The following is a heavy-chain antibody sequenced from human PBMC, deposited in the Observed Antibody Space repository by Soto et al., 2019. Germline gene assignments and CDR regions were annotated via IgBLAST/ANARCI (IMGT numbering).Heavy chain of an antibody. D-gene: IGHD1-20*01. J-gene: IGHJ4*02. V-gene: IGHV1-8*01. CDR3: ARGVTAGVDY. CDR2: MEPSSGKT. CDR1: GYSFTSLD. Sequence: GASVKVCGEASGYSFTSLDINWVRQTTGQGLEWMGWMEPSSGKTGYAQRFQDRVTMTRDTYINTAYMELRSLTSDDTDSYYCARGVTAGVDYWGQGALVTVYS.